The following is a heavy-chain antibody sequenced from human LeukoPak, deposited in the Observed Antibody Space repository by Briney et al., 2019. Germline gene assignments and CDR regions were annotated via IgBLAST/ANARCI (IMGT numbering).Heavy chain of an antibody. CDR1: GYSISSGYY. V-gene: IGHV4-38-2*02. CDR3: ARTTMVRGTYYMDV. Sequence: SETLSLTCTVSGYSISSGYYWGWIRQPPGKGLEWIGSIYHSGSTYYNPSLKSRVTISVDTSKNQFSLKLSSVTAADTAVCYCARTTMVRGTYYMDVWGKGTTVTVSS. CDR2: IYHSGST. J-gene: IGHJ6*03. D-gene: IGHD3-10*01.